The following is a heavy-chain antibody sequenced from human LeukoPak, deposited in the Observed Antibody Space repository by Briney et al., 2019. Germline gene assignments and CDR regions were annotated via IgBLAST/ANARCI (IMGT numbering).Heavy chain of an antibody. CDR1: GYTFTGYY. Sequence: ASVKVSCKASGYTFTGYYMHWVRQAPGQGLEWMGWINPNSGSTNYAQKFQGRVTMTRDTSISTAYMELSRLRSDDTAVYYCARGGYSYGYASDYWGQGTLVTVSS. D-gene: IGHD5-18*01. CDR2: INPNSGST. J-gene: IGHJ4*02. CDR3: ARGGYSYGYASDY. V-gene: IGHV1-2*02.